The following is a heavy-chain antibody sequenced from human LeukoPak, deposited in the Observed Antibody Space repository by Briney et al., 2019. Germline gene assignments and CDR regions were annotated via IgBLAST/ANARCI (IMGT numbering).Heavy chain of an antibody. V-gene: IGHV4-34*01. Sequence: SETLSLTCAVYGGSFSGFYWSWIRQPPGKGLEWIGEIKHSGSTNYNPSLKSRVTISVDTSKNQFSLKLSSVTAADMAVHYCASRQRVRGPRNWFDPWGQGTLVTVSS. CDR2: IKHSGST. J-gene: IGHJ5*02. CDR3: ASRQRVRGPRNWFDP. CDR1: GGSFSGFY. D-gene: IGHD3-10*01.